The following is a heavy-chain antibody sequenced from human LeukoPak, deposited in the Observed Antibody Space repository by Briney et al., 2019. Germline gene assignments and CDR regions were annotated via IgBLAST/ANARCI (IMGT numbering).Heavy chain of an antibody. J-gene: IGHJ4*02. CDR1: GFTFSSYS. CDR3: ARRFRYSSGWYGDY. V-gene: IGHV3-21*01. D-gene: IGHD6-19*01. CDR2: ISSSSSYI. Sequence: GGSLRLSCAAYGFTFSSYSMSWVRQAPGKGLEWVSSISSSSSYIYYADSVKGRFTISTDNAKNSLYLQMNSLRAEDTAVYYCARRFRYSSGWYGDYWGQGTLVTVSS.